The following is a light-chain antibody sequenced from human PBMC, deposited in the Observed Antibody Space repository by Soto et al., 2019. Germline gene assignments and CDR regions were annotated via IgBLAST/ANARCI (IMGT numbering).Light chain of an antibody. J-gene: IGLJ2*01. CDR1: SSDVGGYNY. CDR3: SSYAGSNNFVV. CDR2: EVS. V-gene: IGLV2-8*01. Sequence: QSVLTQPPSASGSPGQSVTISCTGTSSDVGGYNYVSWYQQHPGKAPKLMIYEVSKRPSGVPDRFSGSKSGNTASLTVSGLQAEDEADYYCSSYAGSNNFVVFGGGTKQTVL.